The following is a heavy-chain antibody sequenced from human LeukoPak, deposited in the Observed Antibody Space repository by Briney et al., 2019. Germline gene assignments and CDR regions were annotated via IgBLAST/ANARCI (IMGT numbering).Heavy chain of an antibody. CDR1: GFTLSSNY. CDR2: IYSGGST. J-gene: IGHJ4*02. D-gene: IGHD3-10*01. CDR3: ARETVRGVFDY. V-gene: IGHV3-53*01. Sequence: GGSLRLSCAASGFTLSSNYMSWVRHAPGKGLEWVSVIYSGGSTYYADSVKGRFTISRDNSENTLYLQMNSLRAEDTAVYYCARETVRGVFDYWGQGTLVTVSS.